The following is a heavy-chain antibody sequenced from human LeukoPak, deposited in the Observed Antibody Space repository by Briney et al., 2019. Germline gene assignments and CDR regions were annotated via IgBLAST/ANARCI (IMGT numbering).Heavy chain of an antibody. V-gene: IGHV3-53*01. CDR3: ARARGYYGSGSYSFDY. J-gene: IGHJ4*02. Sequence: PGGSLRLSCAASGFTVSSNYMSWVRQAPEKGLEWVSVIYSGGSTYYADSVKGRFTISRDNSKNTLYLQMNSLRAEDTAVYYCARARGYYGSGSYSFDYWGQGTLVTVSS. CDR1: GFTVSSNY. CDR2: IYSGGST. D-gene: IGHD3-10*01.